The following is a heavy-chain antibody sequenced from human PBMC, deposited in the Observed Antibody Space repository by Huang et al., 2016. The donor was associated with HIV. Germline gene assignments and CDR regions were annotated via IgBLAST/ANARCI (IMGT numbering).Heavy chain of an antibody. CDR3: ARQWTILEWLLGLDV. Sequence: QMQLQQRGAGLLKPSETLSLTCGVSGGSFTGNYLTWIRQAPGKGLEWIGEVKDSGATNYNPSLNGRVTISLDKSNRELSLNLRSVTAADTAVYYCARQWTILEWLLGLDVWGQGTTVIVSS. D-gene: IGHD3-3*01. V-gene: IGHV4-34*02. CDR1: GGSFTGNY. CDR2: VKDSGAT. J-gene: IGHJ6*02.